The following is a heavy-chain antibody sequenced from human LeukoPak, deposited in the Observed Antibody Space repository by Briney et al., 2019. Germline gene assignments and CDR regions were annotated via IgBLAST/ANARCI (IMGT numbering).Heavy chain of an antibody. Sequence: PGGSLRLSCAASGFSFDNYCMNWVRQAPGKGLEWVSTISSSSNYIYYADSVKGRFTISRDNAKNSLYLQMNSLRAEDTAVYYCARDITDDFWSGYHLDYWGQGNLVTVSS. J-gene: IGHJ4*02. CDR3: ARDITDDFWSGYHLDY. D-gene: IGHD3-3*01. CDR2: ISSSSNYI. CDR1: GFSFDNYC. V-gene: IGHV3-21*01.